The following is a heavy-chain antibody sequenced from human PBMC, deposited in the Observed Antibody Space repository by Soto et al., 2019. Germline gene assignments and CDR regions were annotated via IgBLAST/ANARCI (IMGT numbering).Heavy chain of an antibody. J-gene: IGHJ4*02. V-gene: IGHV1-69*01. D-gene: IGHD3-22*01. CDR2: IIPVFATT. Sequence: QEQLVQSGAEVKKSGSSVKVSCKASGGLFSTYAISWVRQAPGQGLEWMGGIIPVFATTYYAEKFEGRVTITADESTNTAYMDLSSLRSEDTAMYYCARGDSGYVWFNEIWGQGTLVTVSS. CDR1: GGLFSTYA. CDR3: ARGDSGYVWFNEI.